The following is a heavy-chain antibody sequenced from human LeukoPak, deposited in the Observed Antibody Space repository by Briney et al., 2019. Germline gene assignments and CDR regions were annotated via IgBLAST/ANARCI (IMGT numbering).Heavy chain of an antibody. CDR1: GFTFSSYA. J-gene: IGHJ4*02. Sequence: GGSLRLSCAASGFTFSSYAMHWVRQAPGKGLEWVAVISHDGSNKYYADSVKGRFTISRDNSKNTLYLQMNSLRPEDTAVYYCARHEIVGGSFDYWGQGTLVTVSS. CDR2: ISHDGSNK. V-gene: IGHV3-30*01. CDR3: ARHEIVGGSFDY. D-gene: IGHD2-15*01.